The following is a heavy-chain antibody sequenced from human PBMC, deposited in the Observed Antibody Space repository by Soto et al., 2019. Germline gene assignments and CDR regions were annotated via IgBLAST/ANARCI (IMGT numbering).Heavy chain of an antibody. V-gene: IGHV1-2*02. D-gene: IGHD3-3*01. Sequence: QLHLVQSGAVVKKPGASVTVSCSASGYPVTAYYMHWVRQAPGRGLEWMGGINPATGAAKYTQTFQVRVTMTRDTSTSTVFMELRGLTSEDKAVFYCASGGGVGVAGSAAFDMWGQWTLVTVSS. J-gene: IGHJ3*02. CDR2: INPATGAA. CDR3: ASGGGVGVAGSAAFDM. CDR1: GYPVTAYY.